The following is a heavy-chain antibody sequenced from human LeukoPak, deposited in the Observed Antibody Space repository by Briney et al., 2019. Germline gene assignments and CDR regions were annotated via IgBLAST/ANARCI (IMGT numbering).Heavy chain of an antibody. Sequence: SETLSLTCTVSGGSISSYYWSWIRQPPGKGLEWIGYIYTSGSTNYNPSLKSRVTISVDTSKNQFSLKLSSVTAADTAVYYCARHFFDFWSGYLFDPWGQGTLVTVSS. J-gene: IGHJ5*02. CDR3: ARHFFDFWSGYLFDP. CDR2: IYTSGST. V-gene: IGHV4-4*09. D-gene: IGHD3-3*01. CDR1: GGSISSYY.